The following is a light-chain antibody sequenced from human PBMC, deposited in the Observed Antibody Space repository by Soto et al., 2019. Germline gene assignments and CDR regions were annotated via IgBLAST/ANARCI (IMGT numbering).Light chain of an antibody. CDR3: GSWDSSLSDYV. CDR2: DDN. CDR1: SSNIGGNS. J-gene: IGLJ1*01. V-gene: IGLV1-51*01. Sequence: QCVPRHPPSVSSAPGQRVTISCSGSSSNIGGNSVSWYQQLPGTAPKLLIYDDNKRPSGIPDRFSGSKSGTSATLGITGFQTGDEADYYCGSWDSSLSDYVFGTGTKVTVL.